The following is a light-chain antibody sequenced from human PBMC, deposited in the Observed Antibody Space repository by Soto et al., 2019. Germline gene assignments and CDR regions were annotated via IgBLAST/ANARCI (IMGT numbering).Light chain of an antibody. J-gene: IGKJ1*01. CDR3: QHYQRYPWT. V-gene: IGKV1-5*03. CDR2: KAS. CDR1: QSIDSW. Sequence: DIQMTQSPSTMSASVGDRVTITCRASQSIDSWLAWYQQKPGKAPKFLMYKASNLESGVPLRFSGSGSETEFTLTNSSLQPDDFAIYDCQHYQRYPWTLGPGTKVELK.